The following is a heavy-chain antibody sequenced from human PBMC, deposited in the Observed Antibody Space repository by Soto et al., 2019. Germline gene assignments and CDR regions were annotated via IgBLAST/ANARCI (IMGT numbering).Heavy chain of an antibody. CDR1: GGSFSGYY. D-gene: IGHD3-3*01. V-gene: IGHV4-34*01. CDR3: ARDGKYYDFWSGYHSTKTAYYFDY. J-gene: IGHJ4*02. Sequence: SETLSLTCAVYGGSFSGYYWSWIRQPPGKGLEWIGEINHSGSTNYNPSLKSRVTISVDTSKNQFSLKLSSVTAADTAVYYCARDGKYYDFWSGYHSTKTAYYFDYWGQGTLVTVSS. CDR2: INHSGST.